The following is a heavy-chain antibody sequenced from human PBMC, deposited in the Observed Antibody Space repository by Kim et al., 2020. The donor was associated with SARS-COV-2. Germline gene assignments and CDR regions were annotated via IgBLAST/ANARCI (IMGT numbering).Heavy chain of an antibody. CDR2: VSGNGAIT. CDR1: GFSLYNYV. V-gene: IGHV3-23*01. J-gene: IGHJ5*02. Sequence: GGSLRLSCAASGFSLYNYVMNWVRQAPGKGLEWVSGVSGNGAITYYTDSVKGRFTISRDNSKNTLYLPMSSLRAEDTAVYYCARTPNYAGYPNWFDPWGQGTLVTVSS. D-gene: IGHD4-17*01. CDR3: ARTPNYAGYPNWFDP.